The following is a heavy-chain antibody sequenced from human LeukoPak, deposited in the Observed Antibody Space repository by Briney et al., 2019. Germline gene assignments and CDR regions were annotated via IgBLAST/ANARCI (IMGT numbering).Heavy chain of an antibody. CDR2: IRWNSGSI. CDR3: ARIRGTMVRGVIVDYYYGMDV. J-gene: IGHJ6*02. CDR1: GFTFDDYA. D-gene: IGHD3-10*01. Sequence: GGSLRLSCAASGFTFDDYAMHWDRQAPGKGLEWVSGIRWNSGSIGYADSVKGRFTISRDNAKNSLYLQMNSLRAEDTALYYCARIRGTMVRGVIVDYYYGMDVWGQGTTVTVSS. V-gene: IGHV3-9*01.